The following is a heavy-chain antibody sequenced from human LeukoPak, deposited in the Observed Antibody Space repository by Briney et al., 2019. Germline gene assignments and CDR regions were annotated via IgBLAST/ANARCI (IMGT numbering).Heavy chain of an antibody. CDR3: AREDDWNYEDY. Sequence: GGSLRLSCAASGFTFSSYAMHWVRQAPGKGLEWVSYISSSGSTIYYADSVKGRFTISRDNAKNSLYLQMNSLRAEDTAIYYCAREDDWNYEDYWGQGTLVTVSS. V-gene: IGHV3-48*03. CDR2: ISSSGSTI. J-gene: IGHJ4*02. D-gene: IGHD1-7*01. CDR1: GFTFSSYA.